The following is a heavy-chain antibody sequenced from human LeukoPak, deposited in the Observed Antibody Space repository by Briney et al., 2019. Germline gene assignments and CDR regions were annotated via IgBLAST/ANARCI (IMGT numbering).Heavy chain of an antibody. V-gene: IGHV1-2*02. CDR3: SRESDSGYDSLDY. Sequence: ASVKVSCKASGYTFTGHYMHWVRQAPGQGLEWMGWISPNSGVTNYAQKFQGRVTMTRDTSISTAYMELSRLRSDDTAVYYCSRESDSGYDSLDYWGQGTLVTVSS. CDR1: GYTFTGHY. J-gene: IGHJ4*02. D-gene: IGHD5-12*01. CDR2: ISPNSGVT.